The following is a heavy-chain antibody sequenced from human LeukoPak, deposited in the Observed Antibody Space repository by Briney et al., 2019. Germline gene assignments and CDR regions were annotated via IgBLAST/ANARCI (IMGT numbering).Heavy chain of an antibody. V-gene: IGHV4-59*11. CDR3: ARDAIAVAGTRWFDP. Sequence: WETLSLTCTVSGGSISSHYWSWIRQPPGKGLEWIGYIYYSGSTNYNPSLKSRVTISVDTSKNQFSLKLSSVTAADTAVYYCARDAIAVAGTRWFDPWGQGTLVTVSS. CDR1: GGSISSHY. J-gene: IGHJ5*02. CDR2: IYYSGST. D-gene: IGHD6-19*01.